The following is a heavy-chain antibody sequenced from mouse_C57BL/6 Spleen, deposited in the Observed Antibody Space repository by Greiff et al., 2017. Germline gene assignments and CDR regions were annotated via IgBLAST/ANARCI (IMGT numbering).Heavy chain of an antibody. V-gene: IGHV1-69*01. CDR3: ARSNLALFDY. Sequence: QVQLQQPGAELVMPGASVKLSCKASGYTFTSYWMHWVKQRPGQGLEWIGEIDPSDSYTNYNQKFKGKSTLTVDKSSSTAYMQLSSLTSEDSAVYYCARSNLALFDYWGQGTTLTVSS. CDR1: GYTFTSYW. CDR2: IDPSDSYT. D-gene: IGHD4-1*01. J-gene: IGHJ2*01.